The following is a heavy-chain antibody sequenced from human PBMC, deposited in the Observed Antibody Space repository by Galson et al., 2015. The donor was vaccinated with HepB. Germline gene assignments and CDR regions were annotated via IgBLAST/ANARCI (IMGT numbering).Heavy chain of an antibody. CDR2: INADSGNT. J-gene: IGHJ3*02. CDR3: ARLQGSNWGSFDI. Sequence: SVKVSCKASGYTFTNYAMHWVRQAPGQRLEWMGWINADSGNTKYSQKFQGRVTITRDTSATTAYMELSSLRSEDAAVYYCARLQGSNWGSFDIWGQGTLVTVSS. CDR1: GYTFTNYA. V-gene: IGHV1-3*01. D-gene: IGHD7-27*01.